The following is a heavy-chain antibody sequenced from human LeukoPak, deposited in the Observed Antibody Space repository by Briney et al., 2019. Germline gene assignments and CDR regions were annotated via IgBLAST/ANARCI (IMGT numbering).Heavy chain of an antibody. D-gene: IGHD6-13*01. CDR3: AIIAASGSGVFGFDS. CDR1: GGSISSGSYY. V-gene: IGHV4-61*02. Sequence: PSETLSLTCTVSGGSISSGSYYWSWIRQPAGKGLEWLGRIYSSGSTNHNPSLKSRVTISVDTSKNQFSLKLSSVTAADTAVYYCAIIAASGSGVFGFDSWGQGTLVTVSS. CDR2: IYSSGST. J-gene: IGHJ4*02.